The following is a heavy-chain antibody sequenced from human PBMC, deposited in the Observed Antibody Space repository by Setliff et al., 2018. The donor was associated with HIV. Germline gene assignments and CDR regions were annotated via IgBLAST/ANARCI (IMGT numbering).Heavy chain of an antibody. CDR3: ARLLQGGLFDY. CDR1: GGSISTYY. CDR2: IYYSGST. D-gene: IGHD2-15*01. V-gene: IGHV4-59*08. J-gene: IGHJ4*02. Sequence: SETLSLTCSVSGGSISTYYWSWIRQPPGQGLEWIGYIYYSGSTNYNPSLKSRVTISVNKSKNQFSLKLRSVTAADTAMYYCARLLQGGLFDYWGQVTLVTVSS.